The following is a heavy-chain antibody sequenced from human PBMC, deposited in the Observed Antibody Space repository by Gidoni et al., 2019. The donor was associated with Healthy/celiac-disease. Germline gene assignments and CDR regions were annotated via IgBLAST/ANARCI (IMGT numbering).Heavy chain of an antibody. J-gene: IGHJ3*02. Sequence: QVQLVQSGAEVKKPGASVKVSCKASGYTFTSYDINWVRQATGQGLEWMGWMNHNSGNTGHSQQFQGRVTLTMNTSISTAFMELSSLRSEDTAVYYCSMLVPAAELRRNDAFDIWGQGTIVTVSS. CDR3: SMLVPAAELRRNDAFDI. CDR2: MNHNSGNT. D-gene: IGHD2-2*01. CDR1: GYTFTSYD. V-gene: IGHV1-8*01.